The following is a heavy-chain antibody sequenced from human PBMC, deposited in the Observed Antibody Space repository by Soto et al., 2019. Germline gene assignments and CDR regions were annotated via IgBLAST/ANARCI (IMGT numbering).Heavy chain of an antibody. CDR3: VTSSGYH. Sequence: QMQLVESGGGVVQPGRSLTLSCAASGFTFNTYGMNWVRQAPGKGLELVAVIWFDGTNEYYSDSVKGRFTIFRDNSRNTLYLQMNDQRAEDTAVYYCVTSSGYHWGQGTLVTVSS. CDR1: GFTFNTYG. V-gene: IGHV3-33*01. D-gene: IGHD3-22*01. CDR2: IWFDGTNE. J-gene: IGHJ5*02.